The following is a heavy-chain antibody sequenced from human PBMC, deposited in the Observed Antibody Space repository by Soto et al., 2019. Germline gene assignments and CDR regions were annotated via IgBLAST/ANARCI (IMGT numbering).Heavy chain of an antibody. V-gene: IGHV3-30*03. J-gene: IGHJ4*02. D-gene: IGHD2-8*02. CDR1: GFTVSTYG. CDR2: ISRDGGTK. CDR3: TGEVASGY. Sequence: QVQLVACGGGVVQPGRSLRLSCAVSGFTVSTYGMHWVRQAPGKGLEWVAVISRDGGTKYYADSVKGRFTISRDNSRNTLFLEMNSLRGDDMAVYYCTGEVASGYWGQGTLVTVSS.